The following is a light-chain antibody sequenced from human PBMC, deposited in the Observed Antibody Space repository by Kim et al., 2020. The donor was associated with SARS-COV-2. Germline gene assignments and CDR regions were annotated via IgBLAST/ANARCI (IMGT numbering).Light chain of an antibody. CDR2: KAS. Sequence: DIQMTQSPSTLSASVGDRVTITCRASQSISSWLAWYQQKPGKAPKLLIYKASSLESGVPSRFSGSGSGTKFTLTISSLQPDDFATYYCQQYNSYWTFGQGTKLEI. V-gene: IGKV1-5*03. CDR1: QSISSW. CDR3: QQYNSYWT. J-gene: IGKJ1*01.